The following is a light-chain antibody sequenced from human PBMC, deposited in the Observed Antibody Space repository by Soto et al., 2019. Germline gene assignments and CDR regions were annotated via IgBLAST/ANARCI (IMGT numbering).Light chain of an antibody. V-gene: IGKV4-1*01. CDR3: QQYYNVLWT. J-gene: IGKJ1*01. Sequence: KSQKSLAASRGERATINCKSSQSVLHSSNKNNCLVGYQQKPRQQANLLLSWAATRESGVPDRFSGRGSGTDFTLTIISLQAEDVAVYYCQQYYNVLWTFGQVTKV. CDR1: QSVLHSSNKNNC. CDR2: WAA.